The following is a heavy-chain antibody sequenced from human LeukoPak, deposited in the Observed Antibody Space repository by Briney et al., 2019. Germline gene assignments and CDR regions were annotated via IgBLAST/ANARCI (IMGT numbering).Heavy chain of an antibody. Sequence: PGGSLRLSCAASGFTFSSYWMSWVRQAPGKGLERVANIKQGGSEKNYVDSVKGRFTISRDNAKNSLDLQMNSLRGEDTAVYYCARAGGYASSWAYWGQGTLVTVSS. V-gene: IGHV3-7*01. D-gene: IGHD5-12*01. CDR2: IKQGGSEK. CDR3: ARAGGYASSWAY. CDR1: GFTFSSYW. J-gene: IGHJ4*02.